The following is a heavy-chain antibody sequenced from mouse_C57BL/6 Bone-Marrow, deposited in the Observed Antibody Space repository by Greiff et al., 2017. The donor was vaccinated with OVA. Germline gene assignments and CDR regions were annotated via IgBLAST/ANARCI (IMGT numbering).Heavy chain of an antibody. CDR3: ARSDV. CDR1: GFTFSGYT. V-gene: IGHV5-9*01. Sequence: EVQGVESGGGLLKPGGSLKPPCAASGFTFSGYTLSGVRRPPGRRLEWVATISGGGGNTYYPDSVKGRFTISRDNAKNTLYLQMSSLRSEDTALYYCARSDVWGTGTTVTVSS. CDR2: ISGGGGNT. J-gene: IGHJ1*03.